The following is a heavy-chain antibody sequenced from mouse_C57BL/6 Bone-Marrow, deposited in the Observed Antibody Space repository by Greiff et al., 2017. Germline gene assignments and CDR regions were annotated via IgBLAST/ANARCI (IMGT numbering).Heavy chain of an antibody. J-gene: IGHJ3*01. Sequence: VQLQQSGAELARPGASVKMSCKASGYTFTSYTMHWVKQRPGQGLEWIGYINPSSGYTKYNQKFKDKATLTADKSSSTAYMQLSSLTSEDSAVCYCARWLPIAYWGQGTLVTVSA. V-gene: IGHV1-4*01. D-gene: IGHD2-2*01. CDR1: GYTFTSYT. CDR3: ARWLPIAY. CDR2: INPSSGYT.